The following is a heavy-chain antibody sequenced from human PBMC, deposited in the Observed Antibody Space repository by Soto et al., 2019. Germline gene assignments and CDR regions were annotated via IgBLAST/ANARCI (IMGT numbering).Heavy chain of an antibody. V-gene: IGHV4-59*01. Sequence: SETLSLTCTVSGGSISSYYWSWIRQPPGKGLEWIGYIYYSGSTNYNPSLKSRVTISVDTSKNQFSLKLSSVTAADTAVYYCASSESAYYYGMDVWGQGTTVTVSS. CDR3: ASSESAYYYGMDV. CDR1: GGSISSYY. J-gene: IGHJ6*02. CDR2: IYYSGST.